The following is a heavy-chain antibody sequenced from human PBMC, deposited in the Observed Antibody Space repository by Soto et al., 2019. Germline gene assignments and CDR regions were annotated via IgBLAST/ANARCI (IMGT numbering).Heavy chain of an antibody. CDR1: GGSISSGGYY. J-gene: IGHJ3*02. Sequence: QVQLQESGPGLVKPSQTLSLTCTVSGGSISSGGYYWSWIRQHPGKGLEWFGYIYYSGSTYYNPSLKSRVTISVDTSKNQFSLKLSSVTAADTAVYYCARYDNSGSHGVDIWGQGTMVTVSS. D-gene: IGHD3-22*01. V-gene: IGHV4-31*03. CDR3: ARYDNSGSHGVDI. CDR2: IYYSGST.